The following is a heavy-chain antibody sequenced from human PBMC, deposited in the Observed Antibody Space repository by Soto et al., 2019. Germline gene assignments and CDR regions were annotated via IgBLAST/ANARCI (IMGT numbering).Heavy chain of an antibody. Sequence: QVQLQESGPGLVKPSETLSLTCTVSGGSISSYYWSWIRQPPGKGLEWIGYIYYSGSTNYNPSLKSXXTXSXXTSKNQFSLKLSSVTAADTAVYYCARDGTHGAFDIWGQGTMVTVSS. CDR3: ARDGTHGAFDI. D-gene: IGHD1-1*01. J-gene: IGHJ3*02. CDR2: IYYSGST. V-gene: IGHV4-59*01. CDR1: GGSISSYY.